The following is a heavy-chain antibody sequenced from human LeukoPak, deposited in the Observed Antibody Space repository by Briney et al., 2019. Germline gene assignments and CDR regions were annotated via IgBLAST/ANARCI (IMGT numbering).Heavy chain of an antibody. V-gene: IGHV3-23*01. CDR2: ISGSGGST. CDR1: GFTFSSYA. J-gene: IGHJ4*02. D-gene: IGHD3-10*01. CDR3: ARGGYGSLTFDY. Sequence: GGSLRLSCAASGFTFSSYAMSWVRQAPGKGLEWVSAISGSGGSTYYADSVKGRFTISRDNSKNTLYLQMNSLRAEDTAVYYCARGGYGSLTFDYWGQGTLVTVSS.